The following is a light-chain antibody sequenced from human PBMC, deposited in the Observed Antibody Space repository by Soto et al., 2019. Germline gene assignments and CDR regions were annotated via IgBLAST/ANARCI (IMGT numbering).Light chain of an antibody. CDR1: QSVKSY. J-gene: IGKJ2*01. CDR3: QQYTTWPPRYT. Sequence: EIVMTQSPATLSVSPGGRATLSCRASQSVKSYLAWYQQRPGQPPRLLIYGASTRATGIPARFSGSGSGTEFSLTISGLQSEDFAVYFCQQYTTWPPRYTFGQGTKLEI. V-gene: IGKV3-15*01. CDR2: GAS.